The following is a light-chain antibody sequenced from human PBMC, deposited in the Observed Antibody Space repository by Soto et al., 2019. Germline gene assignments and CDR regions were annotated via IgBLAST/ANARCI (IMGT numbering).Light chain of an antibody. V-gene: IGKV3-11*01. CDR3: QQCSPVLT. CDR1: ESIASY. CDR2: DSS. Sequence: IVLTQSPATLSLSPGETATLSCRASESIASYLAWYQQMPGQAPRLLIYDSSNRATGVPARFSGSGSGTDFTLTISNLEPEDFAVYYCQQCSPVLTFGGGTKVEIK. J-gene: IGKJ4*01.